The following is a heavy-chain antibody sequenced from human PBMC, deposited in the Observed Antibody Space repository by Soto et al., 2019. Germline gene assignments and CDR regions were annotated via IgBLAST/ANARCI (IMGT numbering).Heavy chain of an antibody. CDR2: IYYTGFT. D-gene: IGHD6-19*01. J-gene: IGHJ4*02. Sequence: NPSETLSLTCTVSGDSLSGGDYYWSWIRQPPGKGLEWIGDIYYTGFTFYNPSLKSRLTISLDSSNNQFSLRLNSVTAADTAVYFCARAYRINGWSDYFFDYWGQGTLVTVSS. V-gene: IGHV4-30-4*08. CDR3: ARAYRINGWSDYFFDY. CDR1: GDSLSGGDYY.